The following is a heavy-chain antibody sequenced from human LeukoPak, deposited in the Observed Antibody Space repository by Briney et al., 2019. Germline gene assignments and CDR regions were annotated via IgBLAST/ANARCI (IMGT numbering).Heavy chain of an antibody. V-gene: IGHV3-20*04. Sequence: GGSLRLSCAASGFTFDDYGMSWVRQAPGQGLEWVSGINWNGGSTGYADSVKGRFTISRDNAKNSLYLQMNSLRAEDTALYYCARDLTHCSSTSCSYGESNHRGQGTLVTVSS. CDR2: INWNGGST. D-gene: IGHD2-2*01. J-gene: IGHJ4*02. CDR3: ARDLTHCSSTSCSYGESNH. CDR1: GFTFDDYG.